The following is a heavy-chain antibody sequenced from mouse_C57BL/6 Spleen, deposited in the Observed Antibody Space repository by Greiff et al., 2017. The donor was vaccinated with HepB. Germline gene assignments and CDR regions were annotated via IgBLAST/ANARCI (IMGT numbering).Heavy chain of an antibody. CDR1: GFTFSSYG. J-gene: IGHJ2*01. CDR2: ISSGGSYT. Sequence: EVQGVESGGDLVKPGGSLKLSCAASGFTFSSYGMSWVRQTPDKRLEWVATISSGGSYTYYPDSVKGRFTISRDNAKNTLYLQMSSLKSEDTAMYYCARQGLDYDGSSYVFDYWGQGTTLTVSS. CDR3: ARQGLDYDGSSYVFDY. V-gene: IGHV5-6*01. D-gene: IGHD1-1*01.